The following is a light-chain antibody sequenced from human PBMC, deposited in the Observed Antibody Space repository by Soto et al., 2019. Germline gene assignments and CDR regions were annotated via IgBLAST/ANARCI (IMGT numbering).Light chain of an antibody. J-gene: IGKJ4*01. CDR3: QQLNGYQLT. CDR1: QAMSTY. V-gene: IGKV1-9*01. Sequence: IQLTQSPSCLSASVGDTVTITCRASQAMSTYLAWYQQKPGKVPKLLIRSASTLQSGVPPRFSGGGSGTEFTLTISTLQPDDSGIYYCQQLNGYQLTFGGGTNVEIK. CDR2: SAS.